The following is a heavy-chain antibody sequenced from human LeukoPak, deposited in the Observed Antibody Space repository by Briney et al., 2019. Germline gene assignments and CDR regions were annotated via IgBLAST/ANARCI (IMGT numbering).Heavy chain of an antibody. CDR2: ISYDGRNK. J-gene: IGHJ4*02. D-gene: IGHD6-19*01. CDR1: GFTFSDYG. Sequence: GGSLRLSCAASGFTFSDYGMHWVRQAPGKGLEWVAIISYDGRNKYYADSMKGRFTISRDNSKTTLYLQMNGLRAEDTAVYYCAKAGNGAVAHFDYWGQGTLVTVSS. CDR3: AKAGNGAVAHFDY. V-gene: IGHV3-30*18.